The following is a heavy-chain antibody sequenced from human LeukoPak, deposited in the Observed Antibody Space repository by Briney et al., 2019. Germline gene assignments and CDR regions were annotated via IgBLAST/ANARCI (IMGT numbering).Heavy chain of an antibody. D-gene: IGHD3-9*01. Sequence: PGGSLRLSCAASGFTFSNYNMNWVRQAPGKGLEGVSFFSTSSSYIYYADSVKGRFTISRDNARKSVYLEMDSLRVEDTAVYYCARADLRYFDRAPFDYWGQGALVTVSS. J-gene: IGHJ4*02. CDR1: GFTFSNYN. CDR3: ARADLRYFDRAPFDY. CDR2: FSTSSSYI. V-gene: IGHV3-21*01.